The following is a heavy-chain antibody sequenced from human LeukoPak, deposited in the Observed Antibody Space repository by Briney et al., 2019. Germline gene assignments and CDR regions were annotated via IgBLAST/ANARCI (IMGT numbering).Heavy chain of an antibody. CDR1: GFTFSSYA. CDR3: ARDRGPGGLAGTYY. D-gene: IGHD6-19*01. J-gene: IGHJ4*02. V-gene: IGHV3-33*01. Sequence: PGGSLRLSCAASGFTFSSYAMHWVGQAPGKGLEWVAVIWHDGSNQTYTDSVKGRFTISRDNSKNTLDLHMNSLRAEDTAVYYCARDRGPGGLAGTYYWGLGTLVTVSS. CDR2: IWHDGSNQ.